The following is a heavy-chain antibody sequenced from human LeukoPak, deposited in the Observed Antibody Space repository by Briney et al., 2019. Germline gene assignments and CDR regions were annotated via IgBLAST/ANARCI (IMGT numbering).Heavy chain of an antibody. CDR1: GFTFNNYA. CDR3: AEPAI. J-gene: IGHJ3*02. CDR2: ISGSGGST. V-gene: IGHV3-23*01. Sequence: PGGSLRLSCAASGFTFNNYAMAWVRQAPRKGLEWVSAISGSGGSTYYADSVKGRFTISRDNSKNALYLQMNSLGADDTAVYYCAEPAIGGQGTMATVSA.